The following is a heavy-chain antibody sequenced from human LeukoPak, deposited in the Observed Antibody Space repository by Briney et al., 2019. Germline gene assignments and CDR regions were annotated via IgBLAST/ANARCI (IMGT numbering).Heavy chain of an antibody. J-gene: IGHJ4*02. CDR3: ARGPRRNGYCSSTSCDGVRGYFDC. Sequence: SETLSLTCAVYGGSFSGYYWSWIRQPPGKGLEWIGEINHSGSTNYNPSLKSRVTISVDTSKNYFSLKLSSVTAADTAVYYCARGPRRNGYCSSTSCDGVRGYFDCWGQGTLVTVSS. CDR1: GGSFSGYY. D-gene: IGHD2-2*03. V-gene: IGHV4-34*01. CDR2: INHSGST.